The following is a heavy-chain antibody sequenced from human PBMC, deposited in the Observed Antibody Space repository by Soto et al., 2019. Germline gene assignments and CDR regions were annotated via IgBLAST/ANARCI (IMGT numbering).Heavy chain of an antibody. CDR3: ARTIIHYYFDS. CDR1: GFNMVNYA. J-gene: IGHJ4*02. CDR2: LYSGGGTT. V-gene: IGHV3-23*03. Sequence: EVQLLESGGGLVQPVGSLRLSCVGSGFNMVNYAMTWVRQAPGKGLEWVSLLYSGGGTTHSADSVEGRVTVSRDNSKNTMYLQISSLRDEDTAVYYCARTIIHYYFDSWGQGALVTVSS.